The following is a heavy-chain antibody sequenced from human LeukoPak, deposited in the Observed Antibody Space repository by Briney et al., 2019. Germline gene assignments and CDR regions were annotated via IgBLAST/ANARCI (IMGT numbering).Heavy chain of an antibody. CDR3: ARARH. CDR2: INHSGST. Sequence: KPSETLPLTSAFYGASFSYYYCCWLRHPPGKGLEWIGEINHSGSTNYNPSLKSRVTISVDTSKNQFSLKLSAVTAADTAVYYCARARHWGQGTLVTVSS. CDR1: GASFSYYY. V-gene: IGHV4-34*01. J-gene: IGHJ4*02.